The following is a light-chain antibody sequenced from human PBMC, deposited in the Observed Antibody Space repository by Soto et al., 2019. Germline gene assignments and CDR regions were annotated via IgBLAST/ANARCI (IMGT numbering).Light chain of an antibody. Sequence: EIVLTQSPATLSLSPGESASLSCRASQSVGSSLAWYQQTPGQPPRLLIYGAASRAAGIPDRFSAFGSGTDFTLTISRLEPEDFALYYCQQYTGSSWTFGQGTKVDIK. J-gene: IGKJ1*01. V-gene: IGKV3-20*01. CDR3: QQYTGSSWT. CDR1: QSVGSS. CDR2: GAA.